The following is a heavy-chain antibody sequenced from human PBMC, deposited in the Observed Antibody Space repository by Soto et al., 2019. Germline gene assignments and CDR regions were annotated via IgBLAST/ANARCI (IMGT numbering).Heavy chain of an antibody. CDR2: IYYSGST. V-gene: IGHV4-39*01. CDR3: VRRRYYYDSSGYLNRVFDY. Sequence: SETLSLTCTVSGGSISSSSYYWGWIRQPPGKGLEWIGSIYYSGSTYYNPSLKSRVTISVDTSKNQFSLKLSSVTAADTALYYFVRRRYYYDSSGYLNRVFDYWGQGTLVTVSS. J-gene: IGHJ4*02. CDR1: GGSISSSSYY. D-gene: IGHD3-22*01.